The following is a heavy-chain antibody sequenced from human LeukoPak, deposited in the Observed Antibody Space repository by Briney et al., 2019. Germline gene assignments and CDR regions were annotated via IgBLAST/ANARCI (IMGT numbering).Heavy chain of an antibody. CDR3: ARDSYSSSSGGFDY. Sequence: SETLSLTCAVSGGSINNYWWSWVRQPPGKGLEWIGYIYYSGSTYYNPSLKSRVTISVDTSKNQFSLKLSSVTAADTAVYYCARDSYSSSSGGFDYWGQGTLVTVSS. D-gene: IGHD6-6*01. J-gene: IGHJ4*02. CDR1: GGSINNYW. V-gene: IGHV4-30-4*01. CDR2: IYYSGST.